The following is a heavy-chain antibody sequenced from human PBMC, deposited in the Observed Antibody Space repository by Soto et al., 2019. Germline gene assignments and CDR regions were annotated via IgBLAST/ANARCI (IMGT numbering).Heavy chain of an antibody. Sequence: GGSLRLSCAASGFTFSSYWMSWVRQAPGKGLEWVANIKQDGSEKYYVDSVKGRFTISRDNAKNSLYLQMNSLRAEDTAGEYCARGAPLFYDIVTGYIDHWGQGT. V-gene: IGHV3-7*01. CDR2: IKQDGSEK. D-gene: IGHD3-9*01. CDR1: GFTFSSYW. J-gene: IGHJ4*01. CDR3: ARGAPLFYDIVTGYIDH.